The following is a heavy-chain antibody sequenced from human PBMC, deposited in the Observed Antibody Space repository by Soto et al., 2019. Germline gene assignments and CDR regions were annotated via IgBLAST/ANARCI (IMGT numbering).Heavy chain of an antibody. J-gene: IGHJ6*03. Sequence: SETLSLTCAVYGGSFSGYYWSWIRQPPGKGLEWIGEINHSGSTNYNPSLKSRVTISVDTSKNQFSLKLSSVTAADTAVYYCAEAPMIGYMDVWGKGTTVTSP. V-gene: IGHV4-34*01. D-gene: IGHD3-16*01. CDR2: INHSGST. CDR3: AEAPMIGYMDV. CDR1: GGSFSGYY.